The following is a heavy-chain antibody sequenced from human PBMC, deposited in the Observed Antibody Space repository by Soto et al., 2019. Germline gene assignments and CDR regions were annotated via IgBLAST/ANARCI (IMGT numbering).Heavy chain of an antibody. D-gene: IGHD3-22*01. CDR3: ARVRGYYDSSGYSGYYFDY. CDR1: GFTVSSYY. V-gene: IGHV3-53*01. CDR2: IYSGGST. J-gene: IGHJ4*02. Sequence: LRLSCAASGFTVSSYYMSWVRQAPGKGLEWVSVIYSGGSTYYADSVKGRFTISRDNSKNTLYLQMNSLRAEDTAVYYCARVRGYYDSSGYSGYYFDYWGQGTLVTVSS.